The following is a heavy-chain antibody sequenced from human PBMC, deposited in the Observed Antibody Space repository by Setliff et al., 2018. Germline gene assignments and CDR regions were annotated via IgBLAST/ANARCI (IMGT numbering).Heavy chain of an antibody. CDR2: INPNSGGT. CDR3: TRDPTGSNFYNFQFYMDV. Sequence: ASVKVSCKASGYTFTGYYMHWVRQAPGQGLEWMGWINPNSGGTNYAQKFQGRVTMTRDTSISTAYMELSRLTSDDTAVYYCTRDPTGSNFYNFQFYMDVWGKGTTVTVSS. V-gene: IGHV1-2*02. D-gene: IGHD1-1*01. J-gene: IGHJ6*03. CDR1: GYTFTGYY.